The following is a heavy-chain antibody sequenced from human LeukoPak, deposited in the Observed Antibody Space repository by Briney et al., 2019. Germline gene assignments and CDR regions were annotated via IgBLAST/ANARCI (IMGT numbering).Heavy chain of an antibody. CDR1: GFTVSSNY. V-gene: IGHV3-53*01. Sequence: GGSLRLSCAASGFTVSSNYMTWVRQAPGKGLEWVSVIYSGGSTYYADSVKGRFTISRDNTKNTLFLQMNSLRAEDTAVYYCAKGNSNWDWGQGTLVTVSS. CDR3: AKGNSNWD. D-gene: IGHD1-7*01. J-gene: IGHJ4*02. CDR2: IYSGGST.